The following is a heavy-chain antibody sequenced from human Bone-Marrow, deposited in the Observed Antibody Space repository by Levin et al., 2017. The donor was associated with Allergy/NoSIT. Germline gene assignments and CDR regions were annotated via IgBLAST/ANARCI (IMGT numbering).Heavy chain of an antibody. CDR3: ARGGRYCSGVCNYYLDS. CDR2: IDLGGGS. V-gene: IGHV4-34*01. J-gene: IGHJ4*02. CDR1: AGSFSGYY. D-gene: IGHD2-8*02. Sequence: SETLSLNCVVSAGSFSGYYWTWIRQSPEKGLEWIGEIDLGGGSNYNPSLTGRVTISLDTSKSQFSLSLSSMTAADTALYYCARGGRYCSGVCNYYLDSWGQGTLVTVSS.